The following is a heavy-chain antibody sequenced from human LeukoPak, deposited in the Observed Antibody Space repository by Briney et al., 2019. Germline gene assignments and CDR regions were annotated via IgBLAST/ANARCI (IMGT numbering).Heavy chain of an antibody. D-gene: IGHD1-1*01. CDR2: IWYDGSNK. J-gene: IGHJ6*04. CDR3: ARDRRSGTDYYYGMDV. CDR1: GFTFSSYG. Sequence: GGSLRLSCAASGFTFSSYGMHWVRQAPGKGLEWVAAIWYDGSNKYYADSVKGRFTISRDNSKNTLYLQMNSLRAEDTAVYYCARDRRSGTDYYYGMDVWGKGTTVTVSS. V-gene: IGHV3-33*01.